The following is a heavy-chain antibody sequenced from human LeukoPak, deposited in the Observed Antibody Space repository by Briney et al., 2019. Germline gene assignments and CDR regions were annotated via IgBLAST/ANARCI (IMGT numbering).Heavy chain of an antibody. CDR2: IRSKANSYAT. CDR3: TRPRFGGYEYSSSST. V-gene: IGHV3-73*01. CDR1: GFTFSGSA. D-gene: IGHD6-6*01. J-gene: IGHJ5*02. Sequence: PGGSLRLSCAASGFTFSGSAMHWVRQASGKGLEWVGRIRSKANSYATAYAASVKGRFTISRDDSKNTAYLQMNSLKTEDTAVYYCTRPRFGGYEYSSSSTWGQGTLVTVSS.